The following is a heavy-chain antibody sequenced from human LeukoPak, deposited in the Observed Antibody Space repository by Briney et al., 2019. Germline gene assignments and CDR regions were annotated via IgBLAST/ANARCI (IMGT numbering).Heavy chain of an antibody. D-gene: IGHD3-22*01. V-gene: IGHV4-59*08. CDR1: GGSISGHY. CDR2: VYSTGST. J-gene: IGHJ4*02. Sequence: PSETLSLTCTVSGGSISGHYWSWLRQPPGKGLEWIGYVYSTGSTHYNPSLKSRVTMSLDTSKNQFSLQLLSVTAADTAMYCCARHYDPPSYYSNYFDYWGQGTLITVSS. CDR3: ARHYDPPSYYSNYFDY.